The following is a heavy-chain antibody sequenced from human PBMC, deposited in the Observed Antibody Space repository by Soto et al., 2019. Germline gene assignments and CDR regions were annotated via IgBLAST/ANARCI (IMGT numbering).Heavy chain of an antibody. Sequence: GGSLRLSCAASGFTFSSYSMNWVRQAPGKGLEWVSYISSSSSTIYYADSVKGRFTISRDNAKNSLYLQMNSLRDEDTAVYYCAGHIVGATVFAFDIWGQGTMVTVSS. CDR3: AGHIVGATVFAFDI. D-gene: IGHD1-26*01. J-gene: IGHJ3*02. CDR1: GFTFSSYS. V-gene: IGHV3-48*02. CDR2: ISSSSSTI.